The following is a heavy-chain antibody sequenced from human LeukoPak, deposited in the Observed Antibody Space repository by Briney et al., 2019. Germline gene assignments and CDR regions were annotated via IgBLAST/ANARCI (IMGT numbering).Heavy chain of an antibody. V-gene: IGHV3-21*01. CDR3: AGEVGHMSTAGVFDY. J-gene: IGHJ4*02. CDR1: GFTFSSYS. D-gene: IGHD6-13*01. CDR2: ISSVSSYI. Sequence: GGSLRLSCAASGFTFSSYSMNWVRQAPGKGLEWVSSISSVSSYIYYADSVRGRLTISRDNSKNSLYLQMNSLRAEDTAVYYCAGEVGHMSTAGVFDYWGQGTLVTVSS.